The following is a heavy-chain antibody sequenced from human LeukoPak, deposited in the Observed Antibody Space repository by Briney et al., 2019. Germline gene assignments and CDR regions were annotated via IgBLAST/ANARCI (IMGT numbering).Heavy chain of an antibody. D-gene: IGHD2-21*01. CDR3: ARFAEVYYYVDV. CDR1: GFTFDDYA. Sequence: GGSLRLSCAASGFTFDDYAMHWVRQAPGKGLEWVSGISWNSGSIGYADSVKGRFTISGDDAKKSLYLQMDSLRAEDTAVYFCARFAEVYYYVDVWGTGTTVIVSS. CDR2: ISWNSGSI. V-gene: IGHV3-9*01. J-gene: IGHJ6*03.